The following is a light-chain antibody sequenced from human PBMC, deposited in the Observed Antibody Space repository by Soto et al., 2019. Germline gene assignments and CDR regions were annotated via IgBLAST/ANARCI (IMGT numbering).Light chain of an antibody. Sequence: EIVLTQSPATLSLSPGDKATLSCRASPSVGSYLAWYQQKPGQAHRLLIYDTSIRATCIPARFSGTGSDRDFTLTITSLEPEDFEVYYCQQRSNWPWTFGQGTKVEIK. CDR1: PSVGSY. CDR3: QQRSNWPWT. J-gene: IGKJ1*01. CDR2: DTS. V-gene: IGKV3-11*02.